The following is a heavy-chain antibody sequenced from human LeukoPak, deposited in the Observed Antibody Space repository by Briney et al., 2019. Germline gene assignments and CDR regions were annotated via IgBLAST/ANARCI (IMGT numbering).Heavy chain of an antibody. CDR2: IKQDGSEM. J-gene: IGHJ4*02. CDR1: EFTISRYW. D-gene: IGHD2-15*01. Sequence: GGSLRLSCAASEFTISRYWMSWVRQAPGKGLEWVANIKQDGSEMYYVDSVKGRFTISRDNAKNSLYLQMNSLRAEDTALYYCAREDQPRGTFDYWGQGILVTVSS. V-gene: IGHV3-7*05. CDR3: AREDQPRGTFDY.